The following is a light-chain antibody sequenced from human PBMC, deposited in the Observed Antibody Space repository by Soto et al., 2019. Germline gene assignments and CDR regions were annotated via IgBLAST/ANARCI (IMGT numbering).Light chain of an antibody. CDR3: QQSYSAPWT. V-gene: IGKV1-39*01. CDR2: ATS. CDR1: QSISTF. Sequence: DIQMTQSPSSLSASIGDRVTITCRPSQSISTFLNWYQQKPGTAPKLLMHATSILQSWVPSRFSGSGSETELTLTIISLQPEDFATYYCQQSYSAPWTFGQGTKVQIK. J-gene: IGKJ1*01.